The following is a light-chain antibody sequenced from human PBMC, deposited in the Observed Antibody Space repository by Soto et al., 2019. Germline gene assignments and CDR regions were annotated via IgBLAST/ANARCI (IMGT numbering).Light chain of an antibody. CDR2: DVS. CDR1: SSDVGGYNY. V-gene: IGLV2-14*03. Sequence: QSALPQPASVSGSPGLSINISKTKTSSDVGGYNYVSWYQHHPGKAPKLIIYDVSNRPSGVSNPFSGSKSGNTASLTISGLQPEDEADYYCSSYTTSNTRQIVFGTGTKVTVL. CDR3: SSYTTSNTRQIV. J-gene: IGLJ1*01.